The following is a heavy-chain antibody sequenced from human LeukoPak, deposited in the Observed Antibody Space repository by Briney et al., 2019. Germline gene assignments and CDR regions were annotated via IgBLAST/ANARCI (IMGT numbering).Heavy chain of an antibody. CDR3: ARDVYDRNWSYFDS. CDR2: INPDNGNS. D-gene: IGHD2-8*01. CDR1: GYMFTKYG. V-gene: IGHV1-18*01. J-gene: IGHJ4*02. Sequence: GASVKVSCKASGYMFTKYGISWVRQAPGQGPEWMGWINPDNGNSKYAESLQGRVTMTTDTSTSTAYMELTSLRSDDTAIYYCARDVYDRNWSYFDSWGQGTLVTVSS.